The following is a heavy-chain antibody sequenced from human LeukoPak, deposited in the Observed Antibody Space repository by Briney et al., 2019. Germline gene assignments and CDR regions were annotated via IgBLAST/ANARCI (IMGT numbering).Heavy chain of an antibody. CDR3: ARDLIAVRPGWFDP. V-gene: IGHV1-18*01. CDR2: ISAYNGNT. J-gene: IGHJ5*02. Sequence: ASVKVSCKASGYTFTTYGINWVRQAPGQGLEWMGWISAYNGNTNYAQKFQDRVTMTTDTSTSTDYMELRSLRSDDTAVYYCARDLIAVRPGWFDPWGQGTLVTVSS. D-gene: IGHD6-6*01. CDR1: GYTFTTYG.